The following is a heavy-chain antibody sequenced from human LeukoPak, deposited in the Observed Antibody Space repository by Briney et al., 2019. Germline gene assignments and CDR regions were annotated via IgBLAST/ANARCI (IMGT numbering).Heavy chain of an antibody. D-gene: IGHD3-16*01. CDR1: GFGFSSYG. Sequence: GGSLRLSCAASGFGFSSYGMHWVRQAPGKGLEWVAFIRHDGSHHYHGDSVKGRFTISRDNSKNTLYLEMTSLRPEDTAVYYCAKVRLLGALDDAFDVWGQGTMVTV. CDR3: AKVRLLGALDDAFDV. V-gene: IGHV3-30*02. CDR2: IRHDGSHH. J-gene: IGHJ3*01.